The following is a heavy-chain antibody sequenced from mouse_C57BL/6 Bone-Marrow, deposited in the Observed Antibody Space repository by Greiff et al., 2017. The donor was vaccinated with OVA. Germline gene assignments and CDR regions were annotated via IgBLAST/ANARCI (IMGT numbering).Heavy chain of an antibody. CDR2: IWTGGGT. CDR3: ASLRRAWFAY. D-gene: IGHD2-12*01. Sequence: QVQLKQSGPGLVAPSQSLSITCTAISWVRQPPGKGLEWLGVIWTGGGTNYNSALKSRLSISKDNSKSQVFLKMNSLQTDDTARYYCASLRRAWFAYWGQGTLVTVSA. J-gene: IGHJ3*01. V-gene: IGHV2-9-1*01.